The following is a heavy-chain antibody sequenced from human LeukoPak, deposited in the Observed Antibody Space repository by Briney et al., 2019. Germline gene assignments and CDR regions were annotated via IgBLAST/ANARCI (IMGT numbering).Heavy chain of an antibody. Sequence: SETLSLTCTVSGGSISTHSWSWIRQPPGKGLEWIGYLFYSGGTNFNPSLKSRVTISVDTSKNQFSLKLSSVTAADTAVYYCARLRRGDILTGYALLFDYWGQGTLVTVSS. CDR3: ARLRRGDILTGYALLFDY. CDR2: LFYSGGT. J-gene: IGHJ4*02. V-gene: IGHV4-59*11. CDR1: GGSISTHS. D-gene: IGHD3-9*01.